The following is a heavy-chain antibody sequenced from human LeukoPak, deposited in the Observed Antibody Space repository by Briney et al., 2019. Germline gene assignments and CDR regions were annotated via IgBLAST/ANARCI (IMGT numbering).Heavy chain of an antibody. CDR3: ARRTPEYTNRWYFDL. J-gene: IGHJ2*01. V-gene: IGHV5-51*01. CDR2: IYPGDSDT. Sequence: GESLKISCKGSGYSFTSYWIGWVRQMPGKGLEWMAIIYPGDSDTRYSPSFQGQVTISADKSINTAFVQWSSLKASDTAIYYCARRTPEYTNRWYFDLWGRGTLVTVSS. D-gene: IGHD6-6*01. CDR1: GYSFTSYW.